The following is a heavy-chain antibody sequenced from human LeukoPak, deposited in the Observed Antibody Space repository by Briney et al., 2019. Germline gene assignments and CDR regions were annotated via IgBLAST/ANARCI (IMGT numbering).Heavy chain of an antibody. D-gene: IGHD7-27*01. CDR3: ARALGRYYYYMDV. Sequence: GGSLRLSCAASEFTVSVNYMSWVRQAPGKGLEWVSSISSSSSYIYYADSVKGRFTISRDNAKNSLYLQMNSLRAEDTAVYYCARALGRYYYYMDVWGKGTTVTVSS. J-gene: IGHJ6*03. V-gene: IGHV3-21*01. CDR2: ISSSSSYI. CDR1: EFTVSVNY.